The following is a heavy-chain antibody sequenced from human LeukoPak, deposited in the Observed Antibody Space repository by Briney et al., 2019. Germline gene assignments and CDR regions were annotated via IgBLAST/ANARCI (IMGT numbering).Heavy chain of an antibody. CDR1: GASLSSYY. V-gene: IGHV4-59*08. J-gene: IGHJ6*02. CDR2: IYYSGVT. D-gene: IGHD5-12*01. Sequence: SETLSLTCTVSGASLSSYYWSWIRLPPGKALEWIGSIYYSGVTNFNPSLKRRIAMSVDTSRNLFSLKLSSVTAADTAVYYCARREGSHYSVDIWGQGTTVTVSS. CDR3: ARREGSHYSVDI.